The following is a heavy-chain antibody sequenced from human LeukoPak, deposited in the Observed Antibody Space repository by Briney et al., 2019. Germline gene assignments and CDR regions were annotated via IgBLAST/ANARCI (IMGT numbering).Heavy chain of an antibody. CDR3: AKAMLPGIIRWNFDY. Sequence: PGGSLRLSCAASGFTFSSNSMNWVRQAPGKGLEWVSAISDSGAKIYYADSVKGRFTVSRDNSKNTLYLQMNSLRAEDTAIYYCAKAMLPGIIRWNFDYWGQGTLVTVSS. D-gene: IGHD3-10*01. V-gene: IGHV3-23*01. J-gene: IGHJ4*02. CDR1: GFTFSSNS. CDR2: ISDSGAKI.